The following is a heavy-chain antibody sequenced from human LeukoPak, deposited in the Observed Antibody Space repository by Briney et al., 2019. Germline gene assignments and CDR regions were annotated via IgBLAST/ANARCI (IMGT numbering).Heavy chain of an antibody. D-gene: IGHD3-16*01. CDR3: ARGAPPLGS. CDR1: AFTFSDYY. J-gene: IGHJ5*02. CDR2: ISSSGSTI. V-gene: IGHV3-11*01. Sequence: GGSLRLSCTASAFTFSDYYMSWIRQAPGKGLEWVSHISSSGSTIYYAESVKGRFTISRDNTKKSLYLQMNSLRVEDTAIYYCARGAPPLGSWGQGTLDTVSS.